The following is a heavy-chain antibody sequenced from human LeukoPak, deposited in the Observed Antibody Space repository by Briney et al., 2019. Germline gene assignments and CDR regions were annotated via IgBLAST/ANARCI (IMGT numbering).Heavy chain of an antibody. CDR2: INPNSGGT. V-gene: IGHV1-2*06. D-gene: IGHD3-3*01. J-gene: IGHJ4*02. CDR3: ARSFPPEYYDFWSGSYLGPDY. Sequence: ASVKVSCKASGYTFTGYYMHWVRQAPGQGLEWMGRINPNSGGTNYAQKFQGRVTMTRDTSISTAYMELSRLRSGDTAVYYCARSFPPEYYDFWSGSYLGPDYWGQGTLVTVSS. CDR1: GYTFTGYY.